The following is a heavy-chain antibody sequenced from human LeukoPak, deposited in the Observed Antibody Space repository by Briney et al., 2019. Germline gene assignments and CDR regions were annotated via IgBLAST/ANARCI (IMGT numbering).Heavy chain of an antibody. J-gene: IGHJ6*03. Sequence: GGSLRLSCAASGFTFSDYYMSWVRQAPGKGLEWVSAISGSGGSTYYADSVKGRFAISRDNSKSTLYLHMNGLRAEDTAVYYCAKSAAVLASMAARPPSYYYHYMDVWGKGTTVTVSS. CDR1: GFTFSDYY. CDR2: ISGSGGST. D-gene: IGHD6-6*01. CDR3: AKSAAVLASMAARPPSYYYHYMDV. V-gene: IGHV3-23*01.